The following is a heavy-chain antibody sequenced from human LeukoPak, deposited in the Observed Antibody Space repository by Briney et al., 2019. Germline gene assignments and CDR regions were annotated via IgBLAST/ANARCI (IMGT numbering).Heavy chain of an antibody. CDR2: IYYSGST. CDR1: GGSISSSSYF. D-gene: IGHD3-10*01. J-gene: IGHJ4*02. Sequence: SETLSLTCTVSGGSISSSSYFWGWVRQPAGKGLEWVGSIYYSGSTYYNPSLKSRVTISVDTSKNQFSLKLSSVTAADTAVYYCARSGWFGEASMLWGQGTLVTVSS. V-gene: IGHV4-39*01. CDR3: ARSGWFGEASML.